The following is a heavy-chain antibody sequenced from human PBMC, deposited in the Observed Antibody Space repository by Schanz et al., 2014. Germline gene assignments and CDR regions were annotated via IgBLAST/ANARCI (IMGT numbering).Heavy chain of an antibody. CDR3: AKDVRPVANTVHFYYMDV. J-gene: IGHJ6*02. Sequence: VQLVESGGGLVQPGGSLRLSCAASGFIFSNSWMSWVRQAPGKGLEWVSYISSSSSYTNYADSVKGRFTISRDNAKNLLYLQMNGLRAEDTAVYYCAKDVRPVANTVHFYYMDVWGQGTTVTVSS. D-gene: IGHD6-19*01. V-gene: IGHV3-11*05. CDR1: GFIFSNSW. CDR2: ISSSSSYT.